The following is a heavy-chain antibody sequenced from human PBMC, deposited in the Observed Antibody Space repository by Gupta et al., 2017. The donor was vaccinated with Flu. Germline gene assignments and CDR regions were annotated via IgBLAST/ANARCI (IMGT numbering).Heavy chain of an antibody. CDR2: IWYDGSNK. Sequence: QVQLVESGGGVVQPGRSLRLSCAASGFTFSSYGMHWVRQAPGKGLEWVAVIWYDGSNKYYADSVKGRFTISRDNSKNTLYLQRNSLRAEDTAVYYCARDGYDILTGPPYYYYGMDVWGQGTTVTVSS. V-gene: IGHV3-33*01. CDR3: ARDGYDILTGPPYYYYGMDV. J-gene: IGHJ6*02. D-gene: IGHD3-9*01. CDR1: GFTFSSYG.